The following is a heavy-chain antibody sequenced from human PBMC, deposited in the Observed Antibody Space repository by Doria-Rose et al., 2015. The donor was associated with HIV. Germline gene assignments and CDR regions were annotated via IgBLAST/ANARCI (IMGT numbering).Heavy chain of an antibody. Sequence: EPLSLTCTVSGASISSDNYWGWIRQPPGKGLEWIGSYYSSGRTYYNPSLKSRVTISADTSKNQFSLNLSSLTAADTAVYYCVMMPHYWGQGTLVTVS. CDR2: YYSSGRT. D-gene: IGHD3-16*01. V-gene: IGHV4-39*07. CDR3: VMMPHY. CDR1: GASISSDNY. J-gene: IGHJ4*02.